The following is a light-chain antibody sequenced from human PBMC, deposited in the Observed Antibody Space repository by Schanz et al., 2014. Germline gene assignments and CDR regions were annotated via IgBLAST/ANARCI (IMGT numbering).Light chain of an antibody. V-gene: IGLV2-14*01. CDR3: SSYTRSSSWV. J-gene: IGLJ3*02. CDR1: SSDIGRYNY. Sequence: QSALTQPPSASGSPGQSVTISCTGTSSDIGRYNYVSWYQQHPGKAPKLMIYDVSNRPSGVSNRFSGSKSGNTASLTISGLQAEDEADYYCSSYTRSSSWVFGGGTKLTVL. CDR2: DVS.